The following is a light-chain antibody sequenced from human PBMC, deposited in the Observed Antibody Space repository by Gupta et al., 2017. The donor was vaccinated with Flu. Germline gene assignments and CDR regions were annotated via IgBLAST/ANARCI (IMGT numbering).Light chain of an antibody. J-gene: IGKJ1*01. CDR3: HQYNNTPWT. Sequence: DLVMTQSPDFLAVSLGERDTMTCKPSQSVWNGVNNKNYLGWYQQKPGQPPRLLINWASIRESGVPDRCSSGGCGAEFTLTISSLQAEDVAVYYYHQYNNTPWTFGQGTKVEIK. V-gene: IGKV4-1*01. CDR1: QSVWNGVNNKNY. CDR2: WAS.